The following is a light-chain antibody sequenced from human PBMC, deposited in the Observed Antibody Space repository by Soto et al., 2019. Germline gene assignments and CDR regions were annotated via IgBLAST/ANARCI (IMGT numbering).Light chain of an antibody. J-gene: IGLJ1*01. CDR3: SSYTSINSYV. V-gene: IGLV2-14*03. CDR1: SSVVGGYNY. Sequence: QSVLTQPASGSGAPGQSITISCTGTSSVVGGYNYVSWYQQHPGKAPKLMIYYVSHRPSGVSNRFSGSKSGNTASLTISELQAEHEADYYCSSYTSINSYVFRTGTKVTVL. CDR2: YVS.